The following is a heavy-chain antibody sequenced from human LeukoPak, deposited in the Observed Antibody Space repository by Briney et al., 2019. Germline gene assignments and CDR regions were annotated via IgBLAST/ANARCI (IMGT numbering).Heavy chain of an antibody. CDR2: ISHDGVDK. Sequence: GGSLRLSCSASGFTFDTYGMHWVRQAPGKGLEWVAVISHDGVDKYYADSVKGRFTISRDNSKNTVSLQVNSLRAEDTAAYYCAKGGYCSATRCYVGKGMDDWGQGTLVTVSS. D-gene: IGHD2-2*01. CDR3: AKGGYCSATRCYVGKGMDD. V-gene: IGHV3-30*18. J-gene: IGHJ4*02. CDR1: GFTFDTYG.